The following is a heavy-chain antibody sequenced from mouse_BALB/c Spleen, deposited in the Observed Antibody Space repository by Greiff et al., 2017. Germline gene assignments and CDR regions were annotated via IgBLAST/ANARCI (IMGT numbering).Heavy chain of an antibody. J-gene: IGHJ3*01. CDR2: INPSNGGT. CDR3: TRDGPAWFAY. Sequence: VQLQQSGAELVKPGASVKMSCKASGYTFTSYYMYWVKQRPGQGLEWIGEINPSNGGTNFNEKFKSKATLTVDKSSSTAYMQLSSLTSEDSAVYYCTRDGPAWFAYWGQGTLVTVSA. D-gene: IGHD2-3*01. V-gene: IGHV1S81*02. CDR1: GYTFTSYY.